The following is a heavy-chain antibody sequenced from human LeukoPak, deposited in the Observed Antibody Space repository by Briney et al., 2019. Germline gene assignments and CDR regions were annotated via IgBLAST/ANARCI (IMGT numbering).Heavy chain of an antibody. Sequence: GGSLRLSCAASGNYWMHWVRQAPGKGLVWVSHINSDGSWTSYADSVKGRFTISKDNAKNTVYLQMNSLRAEDTAVYYCAKRVSYDSGSHFDYWGQGTLVTVSS. J-gene: IGHJ4*02. CDR2: INSDGSWT. CDR3: AKRVSYDSGSHFDY. V-gene: IGHV3-74*01. CDR1: GNYW. D-gene: IGHD3-10*01.